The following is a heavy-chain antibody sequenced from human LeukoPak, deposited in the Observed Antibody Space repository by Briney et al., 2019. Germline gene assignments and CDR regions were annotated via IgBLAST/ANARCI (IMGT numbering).Heavy chain of an antibody. Sequence: GGTLRLSCAASGFIFSNYAMTWVRQAPGKGLEWVSTISGSDGATYYADSVKGRFTISRDNAKNSLYLQMNSLRAEDTAVYYCARDGIAARVVYYYMDVWGKGTTVTVSS. D-gene: IGHD6-13*01. V-gene: IGHV3-23*01. J-gene: IGHJ6*03. CDR1: GFIFSNYA. CDR3: ARDGIAARVVYYYMDV. CDR2: ISGSDGAT.